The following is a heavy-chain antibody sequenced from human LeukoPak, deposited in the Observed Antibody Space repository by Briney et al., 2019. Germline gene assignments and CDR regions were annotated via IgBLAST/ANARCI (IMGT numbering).Heavy chain of an antibody. V-gene: IGHV3-23*01. CDR3: GYSGYDTFDY. CDR1: GFTFSSYS. D-gene: IGHD5-12*01. J-gene: IGHJ4*02. Sequence: GGSLRLSCAASGFTFSSYSMNWVRQAQAPGKGLEWVSGISGSDGSTYYADSVKGRFTISRDNSKNTLYLQMNSLRAEDTAVYYCGYSGYDTFDYWGQGTLVTVSS. CDR2: ISGSDGST.